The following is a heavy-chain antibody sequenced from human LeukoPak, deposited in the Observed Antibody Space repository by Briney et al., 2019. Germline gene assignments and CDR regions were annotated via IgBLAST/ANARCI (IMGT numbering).Heavy chain of an antibody. V-gene: IGHV1-2*02. CDR1: GYIFTGYF. Sequence: ASVKVSCQASGYIFTGYFMHWVRQAPGQGLEWMGCVQPSSCVQHSVEEFQGRDTLTRDTSISSAYMELTELTFDDTAVYYCAREYMGANDYWGQGSLVTVSP. CDR3: AREYMGANDY. CDR2: VQPSSCVQ. D-gene: IGHD1-26*01. J-gene: IGHJ4*02.